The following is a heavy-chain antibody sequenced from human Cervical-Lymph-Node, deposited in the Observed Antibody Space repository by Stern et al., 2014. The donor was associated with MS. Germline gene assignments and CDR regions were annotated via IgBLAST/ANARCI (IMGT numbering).Heavy chain of an antibody. Sequence: QVQLVQSGAEVKKPGASVKVSCKASGYTFTGYDLHWVRQAPGQGLEWMGRINPNYGGTNYAQKFQGRVTMTRDTDGSTVYMELRGLTSDDTAVYFCAKRGEDFHGNFYFDYWGQGTVVTVSS. V-gene: IGHV1-2*06. CDR3: AKRGEDFHGNFYFDY. D-gene: IGHD3-16*01. J-gene: IGHJ4*02. CDR2: INPNYGGT. CDR1: GYTFTGYD.